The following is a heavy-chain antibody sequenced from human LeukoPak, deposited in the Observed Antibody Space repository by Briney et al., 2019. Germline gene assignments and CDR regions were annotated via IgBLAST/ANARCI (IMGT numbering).Heavy chain of an antibody. V-gene: IGHV1-18*01. J-gene: IGHJ4*02. CDR2: ISGYNGNT. D-gene: IGHD1-26*01. Sequence: ASVKVSCKASGYTFSDYGISWVRQAPGQGLEWMGWISGYNGNTNYAQKLQGRVTMTTDTSTRTAYMELRSLKSDDTAVYYRGRSREGLYSGSSLDYWGQGTLVTVSS. CDR1: GYTFSDYG. CDR3: GRSREGLYSGSSLDY.